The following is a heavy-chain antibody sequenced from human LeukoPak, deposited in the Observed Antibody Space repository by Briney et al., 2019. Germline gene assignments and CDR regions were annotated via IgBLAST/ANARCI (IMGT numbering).Heavy chain of an antibody. CDR3: AKAGSISWYDH. CDR1: GFTFSSYT. V-gene: IGHV3-23*01. CDR2: IDHTGDRT. J-gene: IGHJ5*02. Sequence: GGSLRLSCAASGFTFSSYTMAWVRQAPGKGLEWISDIDHTGDRTYYRDSVKGQFTISRDNSKNALYLQMNSLRVEDTATYYCAKAGSISWYDHWGQGTLVTVS. D-gene: IGHD6-13*01.